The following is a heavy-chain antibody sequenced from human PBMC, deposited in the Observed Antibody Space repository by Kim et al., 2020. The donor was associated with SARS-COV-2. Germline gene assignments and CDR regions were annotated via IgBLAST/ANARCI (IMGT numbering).Heavy chain of an antibody. V-gene: IGHV1-8*01. CDR3: ARVETYDILTGLNWFDP. Sequence: YQGRVTITRNTSISTAYMELSSLRSEDTAVYYCARVETYDILTGLNWFDPWGQGTLVTVSS. D-gene: IGHD3-9*01. J-gene: IGHJ5*02.